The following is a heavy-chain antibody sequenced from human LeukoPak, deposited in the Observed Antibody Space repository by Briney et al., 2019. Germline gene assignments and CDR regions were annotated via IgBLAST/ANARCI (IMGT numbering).Heavy chain of an antibody. CDR3: ARDKGGIAAAGSRLDY. Sequence: GGSLRLSCAASGFTFSSYSMNWVRQAPGKGLEWVSSISSSSSYIYYADSVKGRFTISRDNAKNSLYLQMNSLRAEDTAVYYCARDKGGIAAAGSRLDYWGQGTLVTVSS. D-gene: IGHD6-13*01. CDR1: GFTFSSYS. J-gene: IGHJ4*02. V-gene: IGHV3-21*01. CDR2: ISSSSSYI.